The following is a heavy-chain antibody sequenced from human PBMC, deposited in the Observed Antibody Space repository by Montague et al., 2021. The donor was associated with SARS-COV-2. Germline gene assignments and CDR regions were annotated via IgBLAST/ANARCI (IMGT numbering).Heavy chain of an antibody. CDR2: VYWDDDK. CDR1: GGTKRTSGVG. Sequence: PALVKLTQTLTRRGKGEGGTKRTSGVGVGWIRQPPGKALEWLALVYWDDDKRYSPSLKSRLTITKDTSKNQVVLTMTNMDPVDTATYYCAHRRGLLLSDAFDIWGQGTMVTVSS. J-gene: IGHJ3*02. CDR3: AHRRGLLLSDAFDI. V-gene: IGHV2-5*02. D-gene: IGHD1-26*01.